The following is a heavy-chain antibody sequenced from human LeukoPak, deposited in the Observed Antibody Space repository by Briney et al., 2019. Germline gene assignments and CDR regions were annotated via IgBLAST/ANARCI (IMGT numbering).Heavy chain of an antibody. CDR1: GGSISSGDYY. J-gene: IGHJ4*02. Sequence: SETLSLTCTVSGGSISSGDYYWSWIRQPPGTGLEWLGYIYYSGSTYYNPSLKSRVTISVDTSKNQFSLKLSSVTAADTAVYYCARAQYYYDSTIGHFDYGGQGTLVTVSS. D-gene: IGHD3-22*01. CDR2: IYYSGST. V-gene: IGHV4-30-4*01. CDR3: ARAQYYYDSTIGHFDY.